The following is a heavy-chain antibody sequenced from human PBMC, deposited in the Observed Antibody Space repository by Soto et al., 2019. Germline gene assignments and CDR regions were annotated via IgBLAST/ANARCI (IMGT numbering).Heavy chain of an antibody. V-gene: IGHV4-39*01. J-gene: IGHJ4*02. CDR1: GGSISSSSYY. CDR2: IYYSGNT. D-gene: IGHD6-6*01. CDR3: ASLYAYSSSCDY. Sequence: SETLSLTCTVSGGSISSSSYYWGWIRQPPGKGLEWIGSIYYSGNTYYNPSLKSRVTISVDTSKNQFSLKLSSVTAADTAVYYCASLYAYSSSCDYWGQGTLVTVSS.